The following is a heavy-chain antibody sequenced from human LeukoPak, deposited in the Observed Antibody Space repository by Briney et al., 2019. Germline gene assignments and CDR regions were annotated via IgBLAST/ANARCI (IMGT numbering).Heavy chain of an antibody. CDR1: GGSFSGYY. D-gene: IGHD3-22*01. J-gene: IGHJ4*02. CDR2: IYYSGNT. Sequence: SETLSPTCAVYGGSFSGYYWGWIRQPPGKGLEWIGTIYYSGNTYYNPSLKSRLTISVDTSKNQFSLKLRSVTAADTALYYCASTSPKYYYESSGYSSLFDNWGQGTLVTVSS. CDR3: ASTSPKYYYESSGYSSLFDN. V-gene: IGHV4-34*01.